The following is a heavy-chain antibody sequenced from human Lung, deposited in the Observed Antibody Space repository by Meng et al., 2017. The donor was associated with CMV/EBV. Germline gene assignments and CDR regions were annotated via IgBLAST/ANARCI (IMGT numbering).Heavy chain of an antibody. CDR1: GDIVSSNSAA. J-gene: IGHJ4*02. D-gene: IGHD4-23*01. CDR3: ARGINGGCGD. CDR2: TYYRSKWYH. Sequence: VQRQQSGPGLVKPSQTLSLPCAISGDIVSSNSAAWHWIRQSPSRGLEWLGRTYYRSKWYHEYAVSVKSRITISPDTPKNQFSLQLNSMTPEDTAVYYCARGINGGCGDWGQGTLVTVSS. V-gene: IGHV6-1*01.